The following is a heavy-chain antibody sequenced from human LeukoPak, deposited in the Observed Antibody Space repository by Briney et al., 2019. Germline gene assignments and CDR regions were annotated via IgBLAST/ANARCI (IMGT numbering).Heavy chain of an antibody. V-gene: IGHV3-11*05. D-gene: IGHD2-15*01. CDR3: AREKSMVAATLFDY. Sequence: GGSLRLSCAASGFTFSDYYMSWIRQAPGKGLEWVSYISSSSSYTNYADSVKGRFTISRDNAKNSLYLQMNSLRAEDTAVYYCAREKSMVAATLFDYWGQGTLVTVSS. J-gene: IGHJ4*02. CDR2: ISSSSSYT. CDR1: GFTFSDYY.